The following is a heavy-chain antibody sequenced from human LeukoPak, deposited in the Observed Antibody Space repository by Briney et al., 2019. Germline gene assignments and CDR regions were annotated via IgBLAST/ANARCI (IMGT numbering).Heavy chain of an antibody. V-gene: IGHV1-46*01. CDR3: VRGGSSIAALNPFWYFDL. J-gene: IGHJ2*01. CDR1: GYTFTIYY. D-gene: IGHD6-6*01. Sequence: ASVTVSYKASGYTFTIYYMHWLRQGPGQGLEWMGIINPSGGSTSYAQKFQGRVTMTRDTSTNTVYVEPSSLRSEDKAVFYCVRGGSSIAALNPFWYFDLWGRGTLVTVSS. CDR2: INPSGGST.